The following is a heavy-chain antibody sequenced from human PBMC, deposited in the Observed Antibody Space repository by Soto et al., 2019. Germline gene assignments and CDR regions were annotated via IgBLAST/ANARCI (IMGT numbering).Heavy chain of an antibody. D-gene: IGHD4-17*01. CDR1: GYSFTIYG. V-gene: IGHV1-18*04. J-gene: IGHJ4*02. Sequence: GAPVKVSCKASGYSFTIYGISWVRRNPGQGLEWMGWISAYNGNTNYAQKLQGGVTMTTDTSTSTAYMELRSLRSDDTAVYYCARGGYGDYSYYFDYWGQGTLVTVSS. CDR2: ISAYNGNT. CDR3: ARGGYGDYSYYFDY.